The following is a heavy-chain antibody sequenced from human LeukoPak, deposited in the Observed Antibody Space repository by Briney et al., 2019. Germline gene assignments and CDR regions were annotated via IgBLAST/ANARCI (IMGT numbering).Heavy chain of an antibody. CDR1: GFTFSSYE. Sequence: GGSLRLSCAASGFTFSSYEMNWVRQAPGKGLEWLSYISGSGTHIYDADSVKGRFTISRDNAKNSLYLQMDSLRAEDTAIYYCARGVDATMGGVPFDYWGQGTLVSVSS. D-gene: IGHD5-18*01. J-gene: IGHJ4*02. V-gene: IGHV3-48*03. CDR2: ISGSGTHI. CDR3: ARGVDATMGGVPFDY.